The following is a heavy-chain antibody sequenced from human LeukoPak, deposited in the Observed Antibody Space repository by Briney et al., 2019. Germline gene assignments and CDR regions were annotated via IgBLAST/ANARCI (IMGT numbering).Heavy chain of an antibody. CDR3: ARDLKLYYFDY. D-gene: IGHD6-6*01. CDR1: GGSISSYY. CDR2: IYYSGST. V-gene: IGHV4-59*01. J-gene: IGHJ4*02. Sequence: SETLSLTCTVSGGSISSYYWSWIRQPPGQGLEWIGYIYYSGSTNYNPSLNSRVTISVDTSKNQFSLKLSSVTAADTAVYYCARDLKLYYFDYWGQGTLVTVSS.